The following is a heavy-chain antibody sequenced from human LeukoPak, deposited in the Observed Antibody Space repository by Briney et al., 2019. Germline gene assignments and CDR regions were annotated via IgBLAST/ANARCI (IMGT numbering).Heavy chain of an antibody. J-gene: IGHJ4*02. Sequence: TGRSLRLSCAASGFTFSSYGMHWVRQAPGKGLEWVALIWYDGSNKYYADSVKGRFTISRDNSKNTVYLQMNSLRAEDTAVYSCARGIIGYYFDYWGQGTLVTVSS. V-gene: IGHV3-33*01. CDR1: GFTFSSYG. D-gene: IGHD2-15*01. CDR2: IWYDGSNK. CDR3: ARGIIGYYFDY.